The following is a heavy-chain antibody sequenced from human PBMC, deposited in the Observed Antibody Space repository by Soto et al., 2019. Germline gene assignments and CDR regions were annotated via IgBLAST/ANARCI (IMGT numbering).Heavy chain of an antibody. Sequence: SVKVSCKASGGTFSSSGFSWVRQAPGQGLEWMGMIVPSLDTTNYAQKFQARVTITADEVTSTAYMELRSLRSEDTAVYYCARWPQPRYTADPYAVDVWRQGTRVTVSS. CDR3: ARWPQPRYTADPYAVDV. CDR2: IVPSLDTT. V-gene: IGHV1-69*11. J-gene: IGHJ6*02. CDR1: GGTFSSSG. D-gene: IGHD3-16*02.